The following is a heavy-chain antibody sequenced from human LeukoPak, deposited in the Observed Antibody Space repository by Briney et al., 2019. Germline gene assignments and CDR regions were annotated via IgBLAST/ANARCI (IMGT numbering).Heavy chain of an antibody. CDR2: IYYSVST. CDR1: GGSISSSSYY. D-gene: IGHD3-22*01. J-gene: IGHJ4*02. CDR3: ARVRAYYYDSSGYLDY. Sequence: PSETPSLTCTVSGGSISSSSYYWGWIRQPPGKGLEWIGSIYYSVSTYYNPSLKSRVSISVDTSKDQFSLKLSSVTAADTAVYYCARVRAYYYDSSGYLDYWGQGTLVTVSS. V-gene: IGHV4-39*07.